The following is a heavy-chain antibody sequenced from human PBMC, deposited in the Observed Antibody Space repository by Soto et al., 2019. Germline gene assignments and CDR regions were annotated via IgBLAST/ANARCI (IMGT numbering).Heavy chain of an antibody. CDR2: ISGSGGST. Sequence: GGSLRLSCAASGFTFSSYAMSWVRQAPGKGLEWVSAISGSGGSTYYADSVKGRFTISRDNSKNTLYLQMNSLRAEDTAVYYCAKGRRGYSSSSSLDYWGQGTLVTVSS. CDR1: GFTFSSYA. CDR3: AKGRRGYSSSSSLDY. V-gene: IGHV3-23*01. J-gene: IGHJ4*02. D-gene: IGHD6-6*01.